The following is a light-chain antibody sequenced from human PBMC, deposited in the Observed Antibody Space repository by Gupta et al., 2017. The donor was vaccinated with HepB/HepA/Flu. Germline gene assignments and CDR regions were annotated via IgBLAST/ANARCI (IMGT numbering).Light chain of an antibody. V-gene: IGLV1-47*01. CDR3: GSWYDELTGQGV. Sequence: HSALTPPPSAAATPRQRVTTFCSCSSTNNGSNYVYWYLQHPGTAPNHLIYDNDQPPSGVPDRFSCCSYGASAALIISSVRSEEEADYYYGSWYDELTGQGVFGAGTKVTVL. CDR1: STNNGSNY. J-gene: IGLJ1*01. CDR2: DND.